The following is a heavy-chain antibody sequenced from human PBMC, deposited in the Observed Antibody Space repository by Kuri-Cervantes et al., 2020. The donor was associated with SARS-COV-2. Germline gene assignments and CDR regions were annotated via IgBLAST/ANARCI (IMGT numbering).Heavy chain of an antibody. Sequence: ESLMLSCAASGFTFSSYAMHWVRQAPGKGLEWVANIKQDGSEKYYVDSVKGRFTISRDNAKNLLYLQMNSLRAEDTAVYYCAKPLPWFDPWGQGTLVTVSS. D-gene: IGHD2-15*01. CDR1: GFTFSSYA. V-gene: IGHV3-7*03. J-gene: IGHJ5*02. CDR2: IKQDGSEK. CDR3: AKPLPWFDP.